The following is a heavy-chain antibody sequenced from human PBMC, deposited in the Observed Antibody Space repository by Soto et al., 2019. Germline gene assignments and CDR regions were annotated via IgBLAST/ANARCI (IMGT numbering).Heavy chain of an antibody. J-gene: IGHJ4*02. CDR2: IDTSSTKI. V-gene: IGHV3-11*01. D-gene: IGHD3-3*01. CDR1: GYTFSDYY. Sequence: GGSLRLSCAASGYTFSDYYMSWIRQAPGKGLEWISYIDTSSTKIYYADSVKGRFTISRDNAKNSLYLEMNSLRDEDTAVYYCASHYDMWSGYLSPVDYWDQGTLVTVSS. CDR3: ASHYDMWSGYLSPVDY.